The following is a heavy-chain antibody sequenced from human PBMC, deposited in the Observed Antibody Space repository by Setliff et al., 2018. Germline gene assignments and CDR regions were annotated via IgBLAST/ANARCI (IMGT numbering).Heavy chain of an antibody. V-gene: IGHV4-34*01. J-gene: IGHJ2*01. CDR1: SGSFSGYY. CDR2: INHSGST. D-gene: IGHD3-22*01. Sequence: PSETLSLTCAVYSGSFSGYYWSWIRQPPGKGLEWIGEINHSGSTNYNPSLKSRVTISVDTSKNQFSLKLSSVTAADTAVYYCARGGYYDSSGTYWYFDLWGRGTLVTVPQ. CDR3: ARGGYYDSSGTYWYFDL.